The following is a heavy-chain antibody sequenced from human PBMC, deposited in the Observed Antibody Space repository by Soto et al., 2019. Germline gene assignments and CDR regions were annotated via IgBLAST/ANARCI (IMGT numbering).Heavy chain of an antibody. CDR2: VYNSGST. J-gene: IGHJ4*02. V-gene: IGHV4-39*01. Sequence: QLQLQESGPGLVKPSETLSLTCSVSGDSLSAGPYHWGWIRQPPGKGLEWIGNVYNSGSTSYSPSLKSRATISVDTSKNQFSLSLTSVTAADTAVYFCARHQPYRHFDFWSQGTLVTVSS. CDR1: GDSLSAGPYH. CDR3: ARHQPYRHFDF. D-gene: IGHD3-16*02.